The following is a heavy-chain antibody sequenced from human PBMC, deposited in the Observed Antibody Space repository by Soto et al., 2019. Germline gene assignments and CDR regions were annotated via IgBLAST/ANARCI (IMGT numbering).Heavy chain of an antibody. J-gene: IGHJ2*01. CDR1: GFTFSSYA. CDR3: AKDRSSGWYDWYFDL. CDR2: ISYDGSSK. Sequence: GGSLRLSCAASGFTFSSYAMHWVRQAPGKGLEWVAVISYDGSSKYYADSVKGRFTISRDNSKNTLYLQMNSLRAEDTAVYYCAKDRSSGWYDWYFDLWGRGTLVTVSS. V-gene: IGHV3-30-3*01. D-gene: IGHD6-19*01.